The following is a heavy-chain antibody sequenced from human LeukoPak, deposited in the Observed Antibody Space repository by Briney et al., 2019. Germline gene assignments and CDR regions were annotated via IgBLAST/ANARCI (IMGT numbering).Heavy chain of an antibody. Sequence: GGSLSLSCAASGFPFSSYGMHWVRQAPGKGLEWVAFIRYDGSNKYYADSVKGRFTISRDNSKNTLYLQMNSLRAEDTAVYYCAKDHLYWPDYWGQGTLVTVSS. J-gene: IGHJ4*02. CDR1: GFPFSSYG. CDR3: AKDHLYWPDY. CDR2: IRYDGSNK. V-gene: IGHV3-30*02. D-gene: IGHD2-2*02.